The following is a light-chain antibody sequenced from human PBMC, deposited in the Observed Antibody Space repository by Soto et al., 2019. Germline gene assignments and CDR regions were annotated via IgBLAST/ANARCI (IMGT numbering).Light chain of an antibody. J-gene: IGKJ1*01. CDR3: QQYGSSPRT. CDR1: QSVSSK. CDR2: DAS. V-gene: IGKV3D-20*01. Sequence: IVMTHSPATLSVSPGEGATLSGRASQSVSSKLAWYQQKPGLAPRLLIYDASSRATGIPDRFSGSGSGTDFTLTISRLEPEDFAVYYCQQYGSSPRTFGQGTKVDIK.